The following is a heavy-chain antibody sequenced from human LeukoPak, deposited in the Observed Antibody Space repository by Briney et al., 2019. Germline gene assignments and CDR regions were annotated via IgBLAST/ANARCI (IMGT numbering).Heavy chain of an antibody. CDR1: GFSFKDYG. D-gene: IGHD3-10*01. V-gene: IGHV3-23*01. J-gene: IGHJ4*02. CDR3: AKEEGSGSWRVDY. CDR2: ISGRGRST. Sequence: PGGSLRLSCAVSGFSFKDYGMSWVRQAPGKGLEWVSSISGRGRSTFYADSVKGRFTISRDNSKNTLYLQMNSLTADDTAVYYCAKEEGSGSWRVDYWGQGTLVSVSS.